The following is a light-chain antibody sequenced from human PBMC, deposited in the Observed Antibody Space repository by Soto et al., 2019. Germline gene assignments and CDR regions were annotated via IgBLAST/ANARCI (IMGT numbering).Light chain of an antibody. CDR3: QQSYSTPPWT. CDR1: QSISSY. V-gene: IGKV1-39*01. J-gene: IGKJ1*01. Sequence: DIQMTQSPSSLSASVGDRVTITCRASQSISSYLNWYQQKPGKAPKLLIYAASSLQSGVLSRFSGSGSGTDFTLTISSLQPEDFATYYCQQSYSTPPWTFGQGTRWISN. CDR2: AAS.